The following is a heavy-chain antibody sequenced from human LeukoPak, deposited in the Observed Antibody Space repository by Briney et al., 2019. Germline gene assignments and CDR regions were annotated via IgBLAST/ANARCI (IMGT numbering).Heavy chain of an antibody. J-gene: IGHJ5*02. CDR2: IKNDGSRT. CDR1: GFTLSSNW. Sequence: GGSLRLSCVASGFTLSSNWMHWVRQAPGKGLEWVSRIKNDGSRTTYADSVKGRFTISRDNARNTLYLQMSSPRAEDTAVYYCVRSDWFDPWGQGTLVTVSS. V-gene: IGHV3-74*03. CDR3: VRSDWFDP.